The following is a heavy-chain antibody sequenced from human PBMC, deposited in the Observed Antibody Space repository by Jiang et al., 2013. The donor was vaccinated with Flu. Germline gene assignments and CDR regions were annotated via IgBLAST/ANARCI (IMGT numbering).Heavy chain of an antibody. Sequence: SCKASGYTFTNYAMSWVQQAPGQGLEWMGWINTNTGKPTFAQGFTGRFVFSLDTSVSTAYLQISSLEAEDTAVYYCARDRRACTGDTCYTDFDYWGQGTLVTVSS. V-gene: IGHV7-4-1*02. CDR3: ARDRRACTGDTCYTDFDY. CDR1: GYTFTNYA. CDR2: INTNTGKP. J-gene: IGHJ4*02. D-gene: IGHD2-8*02.